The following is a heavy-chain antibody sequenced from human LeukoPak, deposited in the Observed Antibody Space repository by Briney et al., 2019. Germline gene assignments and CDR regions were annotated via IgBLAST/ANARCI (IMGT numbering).Heavy chain of an antibody. CDR2: IASNGGSE. CDR1: GFTFTTYG. J-gene: IGHJ4*02. CDR3: AKRGHYSINWYHYFDY. D-gene: IGHD6-13*01. Sequence: GGSLRLSCAASGFTFTTYGLHWVRQAPGKGLEWLAAIASNGGSEYYADSVKGRFTISRDNSKNTLFLQMNSLRPDDTAVYYCAKRGHYSINWYHYFDYWGQGTLVTVSS. V-gene: IGHV3-30*18.